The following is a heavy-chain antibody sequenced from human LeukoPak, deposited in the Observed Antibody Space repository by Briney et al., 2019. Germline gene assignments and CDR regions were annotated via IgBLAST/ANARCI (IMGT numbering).Heavy chain of an antibody. CDR2: ISGSGGST. Sequence: GGSLRLSCAASEFTFSSYAMSWVRQAPGKGLEWVSAISGSGGSTYYADSVKGRFTISRDNAKNSLYLQMNSLRAEDTAVYYCARDLTLTAYYFDYWGQGTLVTVSS. D-gene: IGHD6-25*01. J-gene: IGHJ4*02. CDR1: EFTFSSYA. V-gene: IGHV3-23*01. CDR3: ARDLTLTAYYFDY.